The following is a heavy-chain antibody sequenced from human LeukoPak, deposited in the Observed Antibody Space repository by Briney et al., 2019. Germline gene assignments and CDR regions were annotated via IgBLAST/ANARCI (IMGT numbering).Heavy chain of an antibody. V-gene: IGHV4-39*07. CDR1: GGSMNDFY. CDR3: ARENPSLVVVTATLFDY. J-gene: IGHJ4*02. D-gene: IGHD2-21*02. Sequence: SETLSLTCTVSGGSMNDFYWAWIRQPPGKGLEWIGSIYYSGSTYYNPSLKSRVTISVDTSKNQFSLKLSSVTAADTAVYYCARENPSLVVVTATLFDYWGQGTLVTVSS. CDR2: IYYSGST.